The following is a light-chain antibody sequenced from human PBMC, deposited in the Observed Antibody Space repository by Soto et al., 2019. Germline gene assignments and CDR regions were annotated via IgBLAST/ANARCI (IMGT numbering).Light chain of an antibody. CDR3: MHALQTTWT. CDR1: PSLLHSNGYNY. CDR2: LGS. V-gene: IGKV2-28*01. J-gene: IGKJ1*01. Sequence: DIVTTQSPLSLPVTPGAPASISYRSSPSLLHSNGYNYLDWYLQQPVQSPQLPVYLGSNRDSGVPDRFSGRGAGTDFTLKISRVGAENGGVYYCMHALQTTWTFGQGTKVESK.